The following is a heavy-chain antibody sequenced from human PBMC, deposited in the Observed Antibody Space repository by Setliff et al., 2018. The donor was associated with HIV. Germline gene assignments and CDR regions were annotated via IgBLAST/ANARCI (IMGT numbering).Heavy chain of an antibody. V-gene: IGHV4-38-2*01. Sequence: SETLSLTCAVSGYSISSGYYWGWIRQPPGKGLEWIGRIFHSASTTYNPSLKSRVTISIDTSKNQFSLKLTSVTAADTAVYYCARRGAYGYDYFDYWGPGTLVTVSS. CDR3: ARRGAYGYDYFDY. J-gene: IGHJ4*02. CDR2: IFHSAST. CDR1: GYSISSGYY. D-gene: IGHD5-12*01.